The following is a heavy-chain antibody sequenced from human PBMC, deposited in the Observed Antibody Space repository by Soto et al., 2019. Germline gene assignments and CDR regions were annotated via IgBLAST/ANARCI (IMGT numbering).Heavy chain of an antibody. V-gene: IGHV3-30-3*01. CDR2: ISYDGDNK. CDR1: GFTFNSYA. CDR3: ARDHGKVTRYGMDV. J-gene: IGHJ6*02. D-gene: IGHD2-21*02. Sequence: QVQLVESGGGVVQPGRSLRLSCAASGFTFNSYAMHWVRQAPGKGLEWVAVISYDGDNKYYADSVRGRFTISRDNSKNTLYLQMNSLRAEDTAVYYCARDHGKVTRYGMDVWGQGTTVTVSS.